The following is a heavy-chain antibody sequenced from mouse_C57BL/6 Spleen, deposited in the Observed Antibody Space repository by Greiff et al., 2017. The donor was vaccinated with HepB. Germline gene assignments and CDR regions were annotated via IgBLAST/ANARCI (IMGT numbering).Heavy chain of an antibody. CDR3: ARRSTMVTTSWYFDV. V-gene: IGHV4-1*01. D-gene: IGHD2-2*01. CDR2: INPDSSTI. J-gene: IGHJ1*03. Sequence: PGKGLEWIGEINPDSSTINYAPSLKDKFIISRDNAKNTLYLQMSKVRSEDTALYYCARRSTMVTTSWYFDVWGTGTTVTVSS.